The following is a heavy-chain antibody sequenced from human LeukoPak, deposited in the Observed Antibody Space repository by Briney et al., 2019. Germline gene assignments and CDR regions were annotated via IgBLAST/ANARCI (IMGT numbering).Heavy chain of an antibody. CDR3: ARAEKAVTGTLDS. J-gene: IGHJ4*02. V-gene: IGHV4-59*01. CDR2: MYNRGST. D-gene: IGHD6-19*01. Sequence: PSETLSLTCTVSADSISNYYWSWIRQSPGKELEWIGYMYNRGSTIYNPSLKGRVTISTDTSKNQFSLKLTSVTAADTAVYYCARAEKAVTGTLDSWGQGTLITVSS. CDR1: ADSISNYY.